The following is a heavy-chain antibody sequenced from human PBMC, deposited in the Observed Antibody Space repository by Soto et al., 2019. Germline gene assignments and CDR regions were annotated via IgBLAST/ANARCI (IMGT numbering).Heavy chain of an antibody. CDR3: ARSIVVVVAALYYFDY. D-gene: IGHD2-15*01. CDR1: GGSFSGYY. CDR2: INHSGST. J-gene: IGHJ4*02. Sequence: SETLSLTCAVYGGSFSGYYWSWIRQPPGEGLEWIGEINHSGSTNYNPSLKSRVTISVDTSKNQFSLKLSSVTAADTAVYYCARSIVVVVAALYYFDYWGQGTLVTVS. V-gene: IGHV4-34*01.